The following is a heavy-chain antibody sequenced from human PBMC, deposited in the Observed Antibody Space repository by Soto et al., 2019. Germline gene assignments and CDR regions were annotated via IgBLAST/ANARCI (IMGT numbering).Heavy chain of an antibody. Sequence: GGSLRLSCVASGFTFSSFTMNWVRQAPGKGLEWISYISSSSSIIYYADSVKGRFTISRDNSKNTLYLQMNSLRAEDTAVYYCAKDPTSLVVPNNWFDPWGQGTLVTVSS. CDR3: AKDPTSLVVPNNWFDP. CDR1: GFTFSSFT. V-gene: IGHV3-48*01. D-gene: IGHD2-2*01. CDR2: ISSSSSII. J-gene: IGHJ5*02.